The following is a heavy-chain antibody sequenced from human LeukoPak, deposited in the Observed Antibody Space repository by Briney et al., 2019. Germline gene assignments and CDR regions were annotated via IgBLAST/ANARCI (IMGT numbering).Heavy chain of an antibody. CDR3: ARDQVLGYYDSIFPGQNDVAKWGFDY. V-gene: IGHV3-30*02. CDR2: IRYDGSNK. D-gene: IGHD3-22*01. Sequence: GGSLRLSCAASGFTFSSYAMHWVRQAPGKGLEWVAFIRYDGSNKYYADSVKGRFTISRDNSKNTLYLQMNSLRAEDTAVYYCARDQVLGYYDSIFPGQNDVAKWGFDYWGQGTLVTVSS. J-gene: IGHJ4*02. CDR1: GFTFSSYA.